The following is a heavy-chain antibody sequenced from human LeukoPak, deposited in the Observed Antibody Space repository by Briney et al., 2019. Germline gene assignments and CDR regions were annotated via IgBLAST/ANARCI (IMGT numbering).Heavy chain of an antibody. CDR1: GFTFGDYA. Sequence: GGSLRLSCTASGFTFGDYAMSWIRQAPGKGLEWVSYISSSGSTIYYADSVKGRFTISRDNAKNSLYLQMNSLRAEDTAVYYCARDPFGDYAPFWGQGTLVTVSS. CDR3: ARDPFGDYAPF. CDR2: ISSSGSTI. V-gene: IGHV3-11*01. J-gene: IGHJ4*02. D-gene: IGHD4-17*01.